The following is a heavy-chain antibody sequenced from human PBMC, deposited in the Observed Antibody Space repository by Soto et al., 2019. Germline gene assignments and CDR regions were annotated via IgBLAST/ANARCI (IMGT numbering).Heavy chain of an antibody. CDR3: ATVTGTATQNSPKVLDY. V-gene: IGHV3-23*01. Sequence: GGSLRLSCAASGFTFSSYAMSWVRQAPGKGLEWVSAISGSGGSTYYADSVKGRFTISRDNSKNTLYLQMNSLRAEDTAVYYCATVTGTATQNSPKVLDYWGQGTLVTVSS. J-gene: IGHJ4*02. CDR1: GFTFSSYA. CDR2: ISGSGGST. D-gene: IGHD1-1*01.